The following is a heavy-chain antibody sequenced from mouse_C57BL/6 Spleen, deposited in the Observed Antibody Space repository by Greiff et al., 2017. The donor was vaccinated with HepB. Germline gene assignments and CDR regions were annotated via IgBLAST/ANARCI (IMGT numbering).Heavy chain of an antibody. V-gene: IGHV5-17*01. CDR1: GFTFSDYG. CDR2: ISSGSSTI. Sequence: EVNVVESGGGLVKPGGSLKLSCAASGFTFSDYGMHWVRQAPEKGLEWVAYISSGSSTIYYADTVKGRFTISRDNAKNTLFLQMTSLRSEDTAMYYCARMEGYYDHWYFDVWGTGTTVTVSS. D-gene: IGHD2-3*01. J-gene: IGHJ1*03. CDR3: ARMEGYYDHWYFDV.